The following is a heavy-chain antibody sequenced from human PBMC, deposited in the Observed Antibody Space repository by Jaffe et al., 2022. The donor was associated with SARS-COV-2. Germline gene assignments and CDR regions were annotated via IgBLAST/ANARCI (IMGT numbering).Heavy chain of an antibody. CDR1: GGSISSSSYY. V-gene: IGHV4-39*01. D-gene: IGHD5-18*01. J-gene: IGHJ4*02. CDR3: ARRASNTAMVPTENYFDY. Sequence: QLQLQESGPGLVKPSETLSLTCTVSGGSISSSSYYWGWIRQPPGKGLEWIGSIYYSGSTYYNPSLKSRVTISVDTSKNQFSLKLSSVTAADTAVYYCARRASNTAMVPTENYFDYWGQGTLVTVSS. CDR2: IYYSGST.